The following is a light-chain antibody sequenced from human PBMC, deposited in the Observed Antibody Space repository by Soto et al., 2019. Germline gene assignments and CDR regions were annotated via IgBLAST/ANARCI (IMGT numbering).Light chain of an antibody. CDR1: QSVDSSY. CDR2: GTS. J-gene: IGKJ2*01. V-gene: IGKV3-20*01. CDR3: QQYGSSPYT. Sequence: ENVLTQSPGTLSLSPGERATLSCRASQSVDSSYLAWYQQKPGHAPRLLIYGTSSRATGIPDRFSGSGSGTDFTLTINRLEPEDFAVYYCQQYGSSPYTFGQGTKLEIK.